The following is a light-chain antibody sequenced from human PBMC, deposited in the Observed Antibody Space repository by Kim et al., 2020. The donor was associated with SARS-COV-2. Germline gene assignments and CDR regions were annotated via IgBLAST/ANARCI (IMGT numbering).Light chain of an antibody. V-gene: IGLV2-8*01. CDR1: SSDVGHYNH. CDR2: EVS. J-gene: IGLJ1*01. Sequence: QSALTQPPSASGSPGQSVTISCTGTSSDVGHYNHVSWYQQHPGKAPKLMIYEVSKRPSGVPDRFSGSKSGNTASLTVSGLQAEDEADYYRSSYAGSDNYVFGTGTKVTVL. CDR3: SSYAGSDNYV.